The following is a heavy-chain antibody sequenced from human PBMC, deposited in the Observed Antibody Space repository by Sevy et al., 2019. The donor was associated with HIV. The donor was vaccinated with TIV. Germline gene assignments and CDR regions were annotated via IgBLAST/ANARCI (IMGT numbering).Heavy chain of an antibody. CDR1: GFTFSSYP. J-gene: IGHJ4*02. V-gene: IGHV3-23*01. CDR3: AKGIGIVRSLTAIDY. D-gene: IGHD1-26*01. Sequence: GGSLRLSCAASGFTFSSYPMSWVRQAPGKGLEWVSAISGSGGSTYYADSVKGRFTISIDTSKNTPYLQMNSLRAEDTAVYYCAKGIGIVRSLTAIDYWGQGTLVTVSS. CDR2: ISGSGGST.